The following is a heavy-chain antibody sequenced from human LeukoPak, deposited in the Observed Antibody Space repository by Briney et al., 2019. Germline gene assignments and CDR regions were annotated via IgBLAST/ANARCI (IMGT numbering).Heavy chain of an antibody. CDR3: ARGGTSCTNGVCYTVEGVFYPRYFDY. CDR2: INHSGSI. Sequence: SETLSLTXAVYGGSFSGYYWSWIRQPPGKGLEWIGEINHSGSIKYNPSLKSRVTLSVDTSKNQFSLNLNSVTAADTAVYYCARGGTSCTNGVCYTVEGVFYPRYFDYWGLGTLVTVSS. D-gene: IGHD2-8*01. J-gene: IGHJ4*02. CDR1: GGSFSGYY. V-gene: IGHV4-34*01.